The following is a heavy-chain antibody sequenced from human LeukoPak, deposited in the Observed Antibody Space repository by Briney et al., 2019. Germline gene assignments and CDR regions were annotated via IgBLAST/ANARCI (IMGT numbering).Heavy chain of an antibody. CDR1: GGSISSYY. CDR2: IYYSGST. V-gene: IGHV4-59*13. D-gene: IGHD3-22*01. J-gene: IGHJ4*02. CDR3: AREGDYDSSGYSPYYFDY. Sequence: SETLSLTCTVSGGSISSYYWSWIRQPPGKGLEWLGYIYYSGSTNYNPSLKSRVTISVDTSKNQFSLKLSSVTAADTAVYYCAREGDYDSSGYSPYYFDYWGQGTLVTVSS.